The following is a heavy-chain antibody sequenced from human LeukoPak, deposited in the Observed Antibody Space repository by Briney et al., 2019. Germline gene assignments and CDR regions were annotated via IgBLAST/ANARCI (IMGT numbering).Heavy chain of an antibody. CDR3: ARERTGFDP. D-gene: IGHD1-1*01. V-gene: IGHV6-1*01. J-gene: IGHJ5*02. CDR1: SSXSAX. CDR2: TYYRSKWYN. Sequence: SSXSAXXHWIRPSPSRGLEWLGKTYYRSKWYNDYALSVKSRITINPDTSKNQFSLQLNSVTPEDTAVYYCARERTGFDPWGQGTLVTVSS.